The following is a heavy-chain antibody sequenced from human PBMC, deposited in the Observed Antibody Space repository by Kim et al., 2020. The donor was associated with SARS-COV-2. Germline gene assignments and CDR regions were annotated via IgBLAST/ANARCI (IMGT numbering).Heavy chain of an antibody. Sequence: GGSLRLSCAASGFTFSSYAMHWVRQAPGKGLEWVAVISYDGSNKYYADSVKGRFTISRDNSKNTLYLQMNSLRAEDTAVYYCARDPTVPPLGWYYMDVWGKGTTVTVSS. D-gene: IGHD4-4*01. CDR3: ARDPTVPPLGWYYMDV. J-gene: IGHJ6*03. V-gene: IGHV3-30-3*01. CDR1: GFTFSSYA. CDR2: ISYDGSNK.